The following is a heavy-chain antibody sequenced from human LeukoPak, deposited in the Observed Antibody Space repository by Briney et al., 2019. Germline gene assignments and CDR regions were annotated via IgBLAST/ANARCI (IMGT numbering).Heavy chain of an antibody. CDR3: ARVMGASWFFYLDV. Sequence: SGTLSLTCDVSDTSISNNWWSWVRQSPGKGLEWIGEIFHRGIPNYNPSLKRRVTMSIDTSKNQLSLNVNPVTAADTAVYYCARVMGASWFFYLDVWGKGTTVTVSS. CDR1: DTSISNNW. CDR2: IFHRGIP. D-gene: IGHD3-16*02. J-gene: IGHJ6*04. V-gene: IGHV4-4*02.